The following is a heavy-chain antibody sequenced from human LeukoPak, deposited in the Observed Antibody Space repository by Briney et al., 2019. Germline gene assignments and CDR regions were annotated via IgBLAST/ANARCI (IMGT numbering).Heavy chain of an antibody. CDR1: GFTFSTYA. Sequence: GGSLRLSCAASGFTFSTYAMHWVRQAPGKGLEWVAVISYDGSSKYYADSVKGRFTISRDNSKNTLYLQMNSLRAEDTAVYYCSRATSYDILTGYSDYWGQGTLVTVSS. CDR3: SRATSYDILTGYSDY. J-gene: IGHJ4*02. CDR2: ISYDGSSK. V-gene: IGHV3-30*04. D-gene: IGHD3-9*01.